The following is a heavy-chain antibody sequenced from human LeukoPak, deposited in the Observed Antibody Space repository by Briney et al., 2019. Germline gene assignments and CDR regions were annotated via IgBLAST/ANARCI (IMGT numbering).Heavy chain of an antibody. CDR3: ARGTYYYDSSGYSLIFDY. CDR1: GGSISSHY. Sequence: SETLSLTCTVSGGSISSHYWSWIRLPAGKGLEWIGRIYTSGSTNSNPSLKSRVTMSVDTSKNQFSLKLSSVTAADTAVYYCARGTYYYDSSGYSLIFDYWGQGTLVTVSS. V-gene: IGHV4-4*07. J-gene: IGHJ4*02. CDR2: IYTSGST. D-gene: IGHD3-22*01.